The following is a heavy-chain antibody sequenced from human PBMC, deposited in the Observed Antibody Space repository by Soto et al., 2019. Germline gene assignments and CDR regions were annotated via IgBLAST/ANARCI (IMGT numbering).Heavy chain of an antibody. CDR2: IKSKTDGGTT. D-gene: IGHD1-20*01. CDR1: GFTFSNAW. Sequence: GGSLRLSCAASGFTFSNAWMNWVRQAPGKGLEWVGRIKSKTDGGTTDYAAPVKGRFTISRDDSKNTLYLQMNSLKTEDTAVYYCTTRYNWNDVLVGAFYYYGMDVWGQGTTVTVSS. V-gene: IGHV3-15*07. J-gene: IGHJ6*02. CDR3: TTRYNWNDVLVGAFYYYGMDV.